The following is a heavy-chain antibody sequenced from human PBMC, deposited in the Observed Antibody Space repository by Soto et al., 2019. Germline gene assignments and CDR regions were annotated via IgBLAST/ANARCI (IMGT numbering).Heavy chain of an antibody. D-gene: IGHD6-19*01. Sequence: QVQLQESGPGLVRPSETLSLTCAVSGGSVNSGHCYWTWSLQPPGRGLEWIGFIYYSGSTSYNPSLQSRVTISLDTANNQFSLKMSSVTAADTAVYYCARSGAGSGWLGGQGTLVTVSS. J-gene: IGHJ4*02. CDR2: IYYSGST. V-gene: IGHV4-61*01. CDR3: ARSGAGSGWL. CDR1: GGSVNSGHCY.